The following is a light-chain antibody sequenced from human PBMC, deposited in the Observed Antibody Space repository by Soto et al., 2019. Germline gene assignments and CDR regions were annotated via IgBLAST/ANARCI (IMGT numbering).Light chain of an antibody. V-gene: IGLV2-11*01. CDR3: SSYAGNYISV. CDR1: MSYIRPYDH. Sequence: QSVLTQPRSVSGSSGQSPPMSCTRTMSYIRPYDHVAWYQQHPGKAPKLIIFAVSKRPSGVPDRFSGSTSGNTASLTISGLQAEDEADYYCSSYAGNYISVFATGTKVTVL. CDR2: AVS. J-gene: IGLJ1*01.